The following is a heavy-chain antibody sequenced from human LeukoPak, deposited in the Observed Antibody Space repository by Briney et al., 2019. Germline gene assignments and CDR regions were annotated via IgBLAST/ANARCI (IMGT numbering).Heavy chain of an antibody. J-gene: IGHJ5*02. V-gene: IGHV4-4*02. D-gene: IGHD3-22*01. CDR2: IYHSGST. Sequence: SETLSLTCAVSGGSISSSNWWSWVRQPPGKGLEWIGEIYHSGSTNYNPSLKSRVTISVDTSKNQFSLKLISVTAADTAVYYCARRNYYDSSGPRGWFDPWGQGTLVTVSS. CDR1: GGSISSSNW. CDR3: ARRNYYDSSGPRGWFDP.